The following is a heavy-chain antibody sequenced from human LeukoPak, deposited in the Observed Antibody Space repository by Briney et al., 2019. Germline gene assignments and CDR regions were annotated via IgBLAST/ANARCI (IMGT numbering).Heavy chain of an antibody. CDR3: AKDQGAAGLGYYYGMDV. D-gene: IGHD6-13*01. Sequence: GGSLRLSCAASGFTFSDYYMSWIRQAPGKGLEWVSYISSSGSTIYYADSVKGRFTISRDNSKNTLYLQMNSLRAEDTAVYYCAKDQGAAGLGYYYGMDVWGQGTTVTVSS. CDR2: ISSSGSTI. CDR1: GFTFSDYY. V-gene: IGHV3-11*04. J-gene: IGHJ6*02.